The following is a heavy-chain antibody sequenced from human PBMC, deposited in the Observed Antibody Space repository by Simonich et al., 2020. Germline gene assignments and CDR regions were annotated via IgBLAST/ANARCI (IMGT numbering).Heavy chain of an antibody. V-gene: IGHV4-34*01. J-gene: IGHJ3*02. CDR1: GGSFSGYY. CDR3: ARGKGWKNAFDI. CDR2: INQSGST. Sequence: QVQLQQWGAGLLKPSETLSLTCAVYGGSFSGYYWSWIRQPPGKGLEWIGEINQSGSTNYNPTLKSRVTISGDTSKNQFSLKLSSVTAADTAVYYCARGKGWKNAFDIWGQGTMVTVSS. D-gene: IGHD1-1*01.